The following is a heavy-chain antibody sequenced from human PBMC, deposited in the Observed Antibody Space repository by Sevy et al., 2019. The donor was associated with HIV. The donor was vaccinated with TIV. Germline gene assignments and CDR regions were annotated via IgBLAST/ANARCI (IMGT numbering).Heavy chain of an antibody. V-gene: IGHV4-59*13. J-gene: IGHJ4*02. Sequence: SETLSLTCTVSGGSISSYCCNWIRQSPGKGLEWIGYMCHTGITNYNPSLKSRVTISLDTSRNQFSLRLSSVTAADTAVYYCARAGHSYGLFDYWCQGTLVTVSS. D-gene: IGHD5-18*01. CDR1: GGSISSYC. CDR2: MCHTGIT. CDR3: ARAGHSYGLFDY.